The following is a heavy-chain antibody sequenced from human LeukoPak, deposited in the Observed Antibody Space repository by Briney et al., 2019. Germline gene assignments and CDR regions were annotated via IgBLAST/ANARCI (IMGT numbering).Heavy chain of an antibody. D-gene: IGHD2-21*01. CDR1: GFIFSTYS. CDR2: ITSTSYAM. Sequence: GGSLRLSCAASGFIFSTYSMNWVRQAPGKGLEWLSYITSTSYAMYYADSVKGRFTISRDNARDSLYLQMNSLRAEDTAVYYCARVAPGHDVGRGYFDYWGQGTLVTVSS. J-gene: IGHJ4*02. CDR3: ARVAPGHDVGRGYFDY. V-gene: IGHV3-48*01.